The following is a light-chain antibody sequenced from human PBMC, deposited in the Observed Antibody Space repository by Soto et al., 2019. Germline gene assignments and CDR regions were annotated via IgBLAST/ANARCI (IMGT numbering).Light chain of an antibody. CDR1: QGVRNG. V-gene: IGKV1-17*01. CDR2: GAS. J-gene: IGKJ1*01. CDR3: LQHDVNPLT. Sequence: DIQMTQSPSSLSASEEDRVTITCRASQGVRNGLTWFQQKPGKAPKRLIYGASNFQSGVSSRFSGSGSGTEFTFTISGLQPEDFATYYCLQHDVNPLTFGPGTKVDIK.